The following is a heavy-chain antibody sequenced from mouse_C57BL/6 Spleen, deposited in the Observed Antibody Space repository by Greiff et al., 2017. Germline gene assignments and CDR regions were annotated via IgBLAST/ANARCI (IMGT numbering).Heavy chain of an antibody. CDR2: LYPGDGDT. Sequence: VKLLQSGAELVKPGASVKISCKASGYAFSSYWMNWVKQRPGKGLEWIGQLYPGDGDTNYNGKFKGKATLTADKSSSTAYMQLSSLTSEDSAVYFCARGMVLPHYFDYWGQGTTLTVSS. CDR3: ARGMVLPHYFDY. D-gene: IGHD1-1*01. J-gene: IGHJ2*01. CDR1: GYAFSSYW. V-gene: IGHV1-80*01.